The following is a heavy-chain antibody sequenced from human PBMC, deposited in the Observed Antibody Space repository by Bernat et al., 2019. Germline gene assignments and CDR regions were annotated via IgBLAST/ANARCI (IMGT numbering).Heavy chain of an antibody. CDR3: ARLGSRGVRGVSNYGMDV. Sequence: QVQLVQSGAEVKKPGASVKVSCKASGYTFTSYAMHWVRQAPGQRLEWMGWINAGNGNTKYSQKFQGRVTITRDTSASTAYMELSSLRSEDTAVYYCARLGSRGVRGVSNYGMDVWGQGTTVTVSS. D-gene: IGHD3-10*01. J-gene: IGHJ6*02. CDR1: GYTFTSYA. V-gene: IGHV1-3*01. CDR2: INAGNGNT.